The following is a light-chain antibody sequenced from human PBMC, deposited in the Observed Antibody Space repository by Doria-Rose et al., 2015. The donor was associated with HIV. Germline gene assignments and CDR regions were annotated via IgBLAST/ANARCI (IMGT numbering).Light chain of an antibody. V-gene: IGKV1-5*03. CDR2: KAS. CDR1: QSITGW. Sequence: DIRLTQSPSTLPASVGDRVTITCRASQSITGWLVWYQQKPGKAPRLLISKASTLQGGAPPRFSGSGSGTEFTLTISSLQPDDVATYYCQQYSRLLTFGGGTKVEIK. CDR3: QQYSRLLT. J-gene: IGKJ4*01.